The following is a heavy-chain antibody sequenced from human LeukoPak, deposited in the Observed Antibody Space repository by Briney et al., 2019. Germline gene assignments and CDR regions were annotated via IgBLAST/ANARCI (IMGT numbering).Heavy chain of an antibody. CDR3: AKVTFEGVDP. CDR1: GFTFSSYV. J-gene: IGHJ5*02. D-gene: IGHD2/OR15-2a*01. CDR2: TSGSGGRT. V-gene: IGHV3-23*01. Sequence: PGGSLRLSCAVSGFTFSSYVMSWVRQAPGKGLEWVSGTSGSGGRTYYADSVKGRFTISRDNSKNTLYLQMNSLRAEDTALYYCAKVTFEGVDPWGQGTLVTVSS.